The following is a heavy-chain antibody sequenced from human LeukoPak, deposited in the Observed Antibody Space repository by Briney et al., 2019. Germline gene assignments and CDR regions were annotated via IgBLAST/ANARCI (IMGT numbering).Heavy chain of an antibody. CDR3: ARGGGGYSWYFDL. CDR2: IYYSGST. CDR1: GGSISSYY. J-gene: IGHJ2*01. D-gene: IGHD5-12*01. V-gene: IGHV4-59*12. Sequence: SETLSLTCTVSGGSISSYYWSWIRQPPGKGLEWIGYIYYSGSTNYNPSLKSRVTISVDTSKNQFSLRLSSVTAVDTAVYYCARGGGGYSWYFDLWGRGTLVTVSS.